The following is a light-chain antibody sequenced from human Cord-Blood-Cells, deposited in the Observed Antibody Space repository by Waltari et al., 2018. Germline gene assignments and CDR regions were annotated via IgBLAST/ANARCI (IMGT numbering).Light chain of an antibody. J-gene: IGLJ2*01. CDR1: SSDVGSYNR. CDR3: SSYTSSSTVV. Sequence: QSALTQPPSVSGSPGQSVTISCPGTSSDVGSYNRLSWYQQPPGTAPKLMIYEVSNRPSGVPDRFSGSKSGNTASLTISGLQAEDEADYYCSSYTSSSTVVFGGGTKLTVL. CDR2: EVS. V-gene: IGLV2-18*02.